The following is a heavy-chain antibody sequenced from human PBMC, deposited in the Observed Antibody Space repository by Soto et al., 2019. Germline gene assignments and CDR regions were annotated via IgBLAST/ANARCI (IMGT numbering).Heavy chain of an antibody. CDR2: ISYDGSNK. D-gene: IGHD2-2*01. CDR3: ARGQSVLVPAATYYYYYGMDV. V-gene: IGHV3-30-3*01. J-gene: IGHJ6*02. CDR1: GFTFSSYA. Sequence: PGGSLRLSCAASGFTFSSYAMHWVRQAPGKGLEWVAVISYDGSNKYYADSVKGRFTISRDNSKNTLYLQMNSLRAEDTAVYYCARGQSVLVPAATYYYYYGMDVWGQGTTVTSP.